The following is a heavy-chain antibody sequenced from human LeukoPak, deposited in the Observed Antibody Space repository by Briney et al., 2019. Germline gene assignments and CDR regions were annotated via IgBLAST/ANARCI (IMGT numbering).Heavy chain of an antibody. CDR1: GFTFSTYA. D-gene: IGHD1/OR15-1a*01. Sequence: PGGSLRLSCAASGFTFSTYAMNWVRQAPGKGLEWVSGISGNGGSTHYADSVKGRFTISRDNSNTTLYVQMNSLRDGDTGVYFCARAKKGTPLPISYYYYAMDVWGPGTTVTVSS. V-gene: IGHV3-23*01. J-gene: IGHJ6*02. CDR3: ARAKKGTPLPISYYYYAMDV. CDR2: ISGNGGST.